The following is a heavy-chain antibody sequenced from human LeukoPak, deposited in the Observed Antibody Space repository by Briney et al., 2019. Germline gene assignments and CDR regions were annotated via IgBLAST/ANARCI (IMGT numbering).Heavy chain of an antibody. D-gene: IGHD2-2*01. V-gene: IGHV6-1*01. CDR3: ARGPLERGVVVPAAPLLSYYYYYMDV. CDR2: TYYRSKWYN. J-gene: IGHJ6*03. CDR1: GDSVSSNSAA. Sequence: SQTLSLTCAISGDSVSSNSAAWNWIRQSPSRGLEWLGRTYYRSKWYNDYAVSVKSRITINPDTSKNQFSLQLNSVTPEDTAVYYCARGPLERGVVVPAAPLLSYYYYYMDVWGKGTTVTVSS.